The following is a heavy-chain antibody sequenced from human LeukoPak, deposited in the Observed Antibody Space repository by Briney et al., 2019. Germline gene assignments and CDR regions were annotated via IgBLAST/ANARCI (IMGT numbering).Heavy chain of an antibody. J-gene: IGHJ1*01. CDR3: ARDEGEVRGVKPHSQYFRH. CDR2: VYHTGST. V-gene: IGHV4-59*12. Sequence: SETLSLTCTVSGGSISSYYWSWIRQPAGKGLEWIGEVYHTGSTNYNPSLKSRVTISVDKSKNDFSLKLTSVTAADTAVYYCARDEGEVRGVKPHSQYFRHWGQGTLVTVSS. D-gene: IGHD3-10*01. CDR1: GGSISSYY.